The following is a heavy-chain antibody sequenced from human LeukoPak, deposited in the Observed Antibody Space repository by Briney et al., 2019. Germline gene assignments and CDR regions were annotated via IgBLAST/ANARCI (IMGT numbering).Heavy chain of an antibody. D-gene: IGHD3-9*01. Sequence: GGSLRLSCAASGFTFSTYAMSWVRQAPGKGLEWVSAINSGGSTYYADSVKGRFTISRDNAKNSLYLQMNSLRAEDTAVYYCARDTYDILTGYYKWAFDIWGQGTMVTVSS. J-gene: IGHJ3*02. CDR3: ARDTYDILTGYYKWAFDI. V-gene: IGHV3-21*06. CDR1: GFTFSTYA. CDR2: INSGGST.